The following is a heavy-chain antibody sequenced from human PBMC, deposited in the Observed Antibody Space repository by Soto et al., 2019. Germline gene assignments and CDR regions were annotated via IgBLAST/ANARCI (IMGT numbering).Heavy chain of an antibody. CDR3: ARDGRITIFGVVIGPERPYGMDV. CDR1: GDSIRSYY. Sequence: PSETLSLTCTVSGDSIRSYYWTWIRQPPGKGLELIGYIYYSGSTRYNPSLKSRVTISVDMSKNQFSLKLSSVIAEDTAVYYCARDGRITIFGVVIGPERPYGMDVWGQGTTVTVSS. V-gene: IGHV4-59*01. J-gene: IGHJ6*02. D-gene: IGHD3-3*01. CDR2: IYYSGST.